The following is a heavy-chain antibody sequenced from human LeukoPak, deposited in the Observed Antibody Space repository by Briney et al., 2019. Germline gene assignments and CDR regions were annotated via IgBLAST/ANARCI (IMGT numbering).Heavy chain of an antibody. V-gene: IGHV3-23*01. CDR2: ISGSGGST. D-gene: IGHD3/OR15-3a*01. J-gene: IGHJ4*02. CDR1: GFTFSSYA. Sequence: GGSLRLSCAASGFTFSSYAMSWVRQAPGKGLEWVSTISGSGGSTYYADSVKGRFTISRDNSKNTLYLQMNSLRAEDTAVYYCAKGAEGLVITHRDYWGQGTLVTVSS. CDR3: AKGAEGLVITHRDY.